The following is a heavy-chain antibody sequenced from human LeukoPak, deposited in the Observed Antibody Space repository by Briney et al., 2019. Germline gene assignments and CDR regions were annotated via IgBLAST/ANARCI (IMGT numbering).Heavy chain of an antibody. CDR2: IYDSGST. CDR1: GGSISSSSYY. V-gene: IGHV4-39*07. J-gene: IGHJ5*02. Sequence: SETLSLTCTVSGGSISSSSYYWGWIRQPPGKGLEWIGSIYDSGSTYYDPSLKSRVTISVDTSKNQFSLKLSSVTAADTAVYYCARERGSSTSPLQSNNWFDPWGQGTLVTVSS. D-gene: IGHD2-2*01. CDR3: ARERGSSTSPLQSNNWFDP.